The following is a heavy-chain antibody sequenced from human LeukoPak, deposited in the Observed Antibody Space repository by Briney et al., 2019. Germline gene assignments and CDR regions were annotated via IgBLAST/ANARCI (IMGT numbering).Heavy chain of an antibody. CDR2: ISYDGSNK. V-gene: IGHV3-30-3*01. J-gene: IGHJ4*02. Sequence: HPGGSLRLSCAASGFTFSSYAMHWVRQAPGKGLEWVAVISYDGSNKYYADSVKGRFTISRDNSKNTLYLQMNSLRAEDTAVYYCASLVEIVVPADYWGQGTLVTVSS. CDR1: GFTFSSYA. D-gene: IGHD3-22*01. CDR3: ASLVEIVVPADY.